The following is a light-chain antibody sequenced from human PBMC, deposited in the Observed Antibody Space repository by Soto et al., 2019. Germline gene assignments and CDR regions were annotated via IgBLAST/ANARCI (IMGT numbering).Light chain of an antibody. Sequence: QLVLTQSSSASASLGSSVKLTCTLSSGHSSYIIAWHQQQPGKAPRYLMKLEGSGSYNKGSGVPDRFSGSSSGADRYLTISNLQFEDEADYYCETWDSTTLWVFGGGTKLTVL. V-gene: IGLV4-60*02. CDR3: ETWDSTTLWV. CDR1: SGHSSYI. J-gene: IGLJ3*02. CDR2: LEGSGSY.